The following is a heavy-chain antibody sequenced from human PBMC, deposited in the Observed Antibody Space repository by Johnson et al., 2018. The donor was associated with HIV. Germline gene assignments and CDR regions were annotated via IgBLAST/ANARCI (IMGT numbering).Heavy chain of an antibody. CDR1: GFIVSSNY. Sequence: VESVESGGGVVQPGRSLRLSCAASGFIVSSNYMSWVRQAAGRGLEWVSVIYAGGKTYYADSVKGRFTISRDNSKNTLYLQMNSLRAEDTAVYYCAREQELIGERAFDIWGQGTKVTVSS. V-gene: IGHV3-66*01. D-gene: IGHD6-13*01. J-gene: IGHJ3*02. CDR3: AREQELIGERAFDI. CDR2: IYAGGKT.